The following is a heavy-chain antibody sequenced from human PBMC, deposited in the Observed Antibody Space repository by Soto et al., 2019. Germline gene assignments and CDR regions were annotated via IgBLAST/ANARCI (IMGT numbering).Heavy chain of an antibody. CDR1: GGSISSYY. Sequence: SETLSLTCTVSGGSISSYYWSWIRQPPGKGLEWIGYIYYSGSTNYNPSLKSRVTISVDTSKNQFSLKLSSVTAADTAVYYCARLGRGDDYIWGSYRYTWFDPWGQGTLVTVSS. J-gene: IGHJ5*02. D-gene: IGHD3-16*02. CDR2: IYYSGST. CDR3: ARLGRGDDYIWGSYRYTWFDP. V-gene: IGHV4-59*01.